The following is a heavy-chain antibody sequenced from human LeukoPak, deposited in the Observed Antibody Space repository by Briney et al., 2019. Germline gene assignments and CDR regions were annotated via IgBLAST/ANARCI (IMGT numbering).Heavy chain of an antibody. J-gene: IGHJ4*02. V-gene: IGHV4-38-2*02. Sequence: SETLSLTCTVSGYSISSGYYWGWIRQPPGKGLEWIGSIYHSGSTYYNPSLKSRVTISVDTSKNQFSLKLSSVTAADTAVYYCARWIQLWFLFDYWGQGTLVTVSS. CDR3: ARWIQLWFLFDY. CDR2: IYHSGST. D-gene: IGHD5-18*01. CDR1: GYSISSGYY.